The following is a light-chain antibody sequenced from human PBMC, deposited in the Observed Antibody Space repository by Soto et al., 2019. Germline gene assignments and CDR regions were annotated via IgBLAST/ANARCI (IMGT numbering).Light chain of an antibody. V-gene: IGLV1-40*01. Sequence: QSVLTQPPSVSGAPGQRVTNSCTGSSSNIGATYHVHWYQQLPGTAPKLLIYGNSNRPSGVPDRFSGSKSGTSASLAITGLQAEDEADYYCQSYDSSLSGSVFGGGTKVTVL. J-gene: IGLJ3*02. CDR2: GNS. CDR3: QSYDSSLSGSV. CDR1: SSNIGATYH.